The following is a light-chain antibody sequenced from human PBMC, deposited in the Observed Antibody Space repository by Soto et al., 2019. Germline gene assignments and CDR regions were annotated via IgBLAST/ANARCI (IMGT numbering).Light chain of an antibody. CDR3: QQSYSSPIT. CDR2: AAS. CDR1: QTISGY. Sequence: DIQMTQSPSSLSASVGDRVTITCRASQTISGYLNWYQQKPGKAPELLIYAASNLQSGVPSRFSGSGSGTDFTLTITSLQPEDFTTYYCQQSYSSPITFGQGTRLEI. J-gene: IGKJ5*01. V-gene: IGKV1-39*01.